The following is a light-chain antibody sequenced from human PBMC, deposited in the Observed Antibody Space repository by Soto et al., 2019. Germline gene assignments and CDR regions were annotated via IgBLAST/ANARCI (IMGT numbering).Light chain of an antibody. V-gene: IGKV1-39*01. Sequence: DRQMTQSPSSLSASVGDRVTITCRAGQSIFSYLNWYQQKPGKAPKLLIYSTSSLQSGVPSRFSGSGSGTDFTLTISSVQPEDFATYYCQQSHSVPYTFGQGTKLEIK. CDR3: QQSHSVPYT. CDR1: QSIFSY. J-gene: IGKJ2*01. CDR2: STS.